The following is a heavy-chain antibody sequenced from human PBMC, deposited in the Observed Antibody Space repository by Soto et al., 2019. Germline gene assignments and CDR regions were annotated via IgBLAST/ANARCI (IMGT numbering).Heavy chain of an antibody. CDR1: GDSMRGYHFY. V-gene: IGHV4-39*01. D-gene: IGHD6-25*01. CDR3: AYGSSSAWIDY. J-gene: IGHJ4*02. CDR2: AYFSGGNS. Sequence: PSETLSLTCSVSGDSMRGYHFYWGWIRQAPGKGLEWIGSAYFSGGNSYYNPSLKSRVSISVDPSKKEFSLRLTSLTAADTAVYFCAYGSSSAWIDYWGQGTLVTVSS.